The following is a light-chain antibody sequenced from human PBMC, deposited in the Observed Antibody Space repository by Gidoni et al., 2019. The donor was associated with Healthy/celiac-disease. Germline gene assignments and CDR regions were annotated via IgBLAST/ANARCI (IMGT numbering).Light chain of an antibody. V-gene: IGLV2-14*01. CDR2: DVS. Sequence: QSALTQPASVSGSPGQSITISCTGTSSDVGGYNYVSWYQQHPGNAPKLMIYDVSNRPSGVSNRFSGSNSGNTPSLTISGLHAEDEADYYCSSYTSSSSSTVIFGGGTKLTVL. CDR1: SSDVGGYNY. CDR3: SSYTSSSSSTVI. J-gene: IGLJ2*01.